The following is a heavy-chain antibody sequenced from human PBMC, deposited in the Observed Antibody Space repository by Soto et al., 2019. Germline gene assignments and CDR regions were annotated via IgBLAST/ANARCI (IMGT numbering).Heavy chain of an antibody. Sequence: GGSLRLSCAASGFTFSSYGMHWVRQAPGKGLEWVAVISYDGSNKYYADSVKGGFTISRDNSKNTLYLQMNSLRAEDTAVYYCAKDSEEQQLVSYYGMDVWGQGTTVTVSS. D-gene: IGHD6-13*01. CDR2: ISYDGSNK. V-gene: IGHV3-30*18. J-gene: IGHJ6*02. CDR3: AKDSEEQQLVSYYGMDV. CDR1: GFTFSSYG.